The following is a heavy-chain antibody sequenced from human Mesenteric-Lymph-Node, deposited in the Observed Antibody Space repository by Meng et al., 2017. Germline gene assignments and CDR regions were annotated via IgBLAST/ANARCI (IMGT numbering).Heavy chain of an antibody. D-gene: IGHD3-9*01. V-gene: IGHV3-7*01. CDR2: IKQDGSEK. Sequence: GGSLRLPCPASGFTFGSYWMSWVRKAPGKGLEGVANIKQDGSEKYYVSAVKGRFTISRENAKNSLYLQMNSLRAEDTAVYYCASPQGYLDWLPYYWGQGTLVTVSS. CDR1: GFTFGSYW. CDR3: ASPQGYLDWLPYY. J-gene: IGHJ4*02.